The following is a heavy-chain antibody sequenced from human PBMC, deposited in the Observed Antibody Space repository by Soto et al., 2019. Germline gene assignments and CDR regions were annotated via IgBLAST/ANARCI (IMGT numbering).Heavy chain of an antibody. J-gene: IGHJ4*02. CDR1: GFPFNNYA. CDR2: IWHDGSNE. D-gene: IGHD2-21*02. CDR3: ARDDVSMVTTFLDY. Sequence: HPGVSLRLSCAASGFPFNNYAMHWVRQAPGKGLEWVAVIWHDGSNEHYADSVKGRFRIARDNSNNTLYLQMNSLRGEDTALYYCARDDVSMVTTFLDYWGLGTLVTVSS. V-gene: IGHV3-33*01.